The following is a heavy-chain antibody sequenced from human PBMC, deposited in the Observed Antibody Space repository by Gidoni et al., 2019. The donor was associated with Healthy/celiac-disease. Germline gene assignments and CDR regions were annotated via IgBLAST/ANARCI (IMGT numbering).Heavy chain of an antibody. V-gene: IGHV5-51*03. D-gene: IGHD3-16*01. CDR2: LYPGHSDT. Sequence: EVQLVQSGAEVKKPGESLKICWTGSGYSFTSYWIGWGRQMPGTGLEWVGILYPGHSDTRYSPSFQGQVTISADKSISTAYLQWSSLKASDTSMYYCARLRAPHVWGSYADNWFDPWGQGTLVTVSS. CDR1: GYSFTSYW. J-gene: IGHJ5*02. CDR3: ARLRAPHVWGSYADNWFDP.